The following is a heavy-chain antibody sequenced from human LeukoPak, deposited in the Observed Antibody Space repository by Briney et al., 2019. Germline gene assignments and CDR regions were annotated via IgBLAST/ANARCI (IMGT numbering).Heavy chain of an antibody. V-gene: IGHV4-59*01. Sequence: SETLSLTCTVSGGSIRSYYWSWIRQPPGKGLEWIAYIYYSGSTNYNPSLKSRVTISVDTSKNQFSLKLSSVTAADTAVYYCARADSGSYYYYYMDVWGKGTTVTVSS. CDR2: IYYSGST. D-gene: IGHD1-26*01. CDR1: GGSIRSYY. J-gene: IGHJ6*03. CDR3: ARADSGSYYYYYMDV.